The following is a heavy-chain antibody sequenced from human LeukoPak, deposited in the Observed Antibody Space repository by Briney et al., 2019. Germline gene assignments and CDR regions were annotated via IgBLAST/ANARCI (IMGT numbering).Heavy chain of an antibody. D-gene: IGHD5-12*01. J-gene: IGHJ4*02. Sequence: SETLSLTCNVSGVSITSSDYYWGWIRQPPGKGLEWIESIYSRGTNYYNPSLKSRVTISVDTSRNQVSLKMSSVTAADTAVYYCATSLITSGYAPQEFDSWGQGTLVTVSS. CDR3: ATSLITSGYAPQEFDS. V-gene: IGHV4-39*01. CDR2: IYSRGTN. CDR1: GVSITSSDYY.